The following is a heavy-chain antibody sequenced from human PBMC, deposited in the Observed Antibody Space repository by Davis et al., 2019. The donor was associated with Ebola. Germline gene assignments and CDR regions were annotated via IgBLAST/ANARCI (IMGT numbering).Heavy chain of an antibody. CDR2: ISAYNGNK. CDR3: ARDPLPTSIQDWFDP. J-gene: IGHJ5*02. Sequence: ASVKVSCKASGYTFTSYGISWVRQAPGQGLEWMGWISAYNGNKNYAQKLQGRVTMTTDKSASTAHMELRSLRSNDTAVYYCARDPLPTSIQDWFDPWGQGTLVTVSS. D-gene: IGHD2-2*02. V-gene: IGHV1-18*01. CDR1: GYTFTSYG.